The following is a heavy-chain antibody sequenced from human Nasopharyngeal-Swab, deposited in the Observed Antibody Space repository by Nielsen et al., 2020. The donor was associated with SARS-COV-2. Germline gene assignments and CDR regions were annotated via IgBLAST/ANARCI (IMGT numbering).Heavy chain of an antibody. V-gene: IGHV3-30*03. CDR1: GFTFSSYS. J-gene: IGHJ5*02. Sequence: GGSLRLSCAASGFTFSSYSMNWVRQAPGKGLEWVAVISYDGSNKYYADSVKGRFTISRDNSKNTLYLQMNSLRAEDTAVYYCARDHDGSSWQSPPTADSWGQGTLVTVSS. D-gene: IGHD6-13*01. CDR2: ISYDGSNK. CDR3: ARDHDGSSWQSPPTADS.